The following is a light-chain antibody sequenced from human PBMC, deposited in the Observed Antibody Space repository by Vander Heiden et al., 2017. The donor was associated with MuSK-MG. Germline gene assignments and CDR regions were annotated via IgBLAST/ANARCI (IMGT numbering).Light chain of an antibody. CDR2: RDN. V-gene: IGLV3-9*01. J-gene: IGLJ3*02. CDR1: NYGWKI. CDR3: QVWDTGVAV. Sequence: SDELTKPRSHSVALGRTHRITCGGHNYGWKIVHCYQHKPGQAPVLVIYRDNKRPSGIPERLSGSNSGITATLTINRAQAGDDADYYCQVWDTGVAVFGGGTKVTVL.